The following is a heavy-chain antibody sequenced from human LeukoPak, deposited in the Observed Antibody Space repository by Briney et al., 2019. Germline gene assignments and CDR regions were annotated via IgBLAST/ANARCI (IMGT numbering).Heavy chain of an antibody. CDR3: ARRYCSSTTCPYAFDV. D-gene: IGHD2-2*01. V-gene: IGHV5-51*01. CDR1: GYSFTTYW. CDR2: IYPGDSDT. Sequence: GESLKISCKGSGYSFTTYWIGWVRQMPGKGLEGMGVIYPGDSDTRYSPSFQGQVTISADKSISTAYLQWSSLKASDTAMYYCARRYCSSTTCPYAFDVWGQGTMVTVSS. J-gene: IGHJ3*01.